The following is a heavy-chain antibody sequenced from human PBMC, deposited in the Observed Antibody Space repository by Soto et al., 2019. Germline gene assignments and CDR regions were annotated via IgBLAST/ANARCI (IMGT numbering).Heavy chain of an antibody. CDR3: ARDWGCSRNSCHSPWFDP. Sequence: QVQLVQSGAEVKKPGASVKVSCKASGYTFTSYGISWVRQAPGQGLEWLGWISAYNGNTNYAQMLQGRVTMTIDTSTSTAYMELRSLRSDDTAVDYCARDWGCSRNSCHSPWFDPWGQGTLVTVSS. J-gene: IGHJ5*02. CDR2: ISAYNGNT. CDR1: GYTFTSYG. V-gene: IGHV1-18*01. D-gene: IGHD2-2*01.